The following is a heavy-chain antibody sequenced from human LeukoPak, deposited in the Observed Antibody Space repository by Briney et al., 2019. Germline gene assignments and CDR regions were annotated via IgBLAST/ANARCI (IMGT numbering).Heavy chain of an antibody. J-gene: IGHJ4*02. V-gene: IGHV3-30*02. CDR3: AREVDSSSWSPHFDY. D-gene: IGHD6-13*01. Sequence: PGGSLRLSCAASGFTFTNSGMHWVRQAPGKGLEWVAFIRYDGSDKYYADSVKGRFTISRDNSKNTLYLQMNSLRAEDTAVYYCAREVDSSSWSPHFDYWGQGTLVTVSS. CDR1: GFTFTNSG. CDR2: IRYDGSDK.